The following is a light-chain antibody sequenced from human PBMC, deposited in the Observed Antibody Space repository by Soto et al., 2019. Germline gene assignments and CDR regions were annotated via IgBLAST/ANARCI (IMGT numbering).Light chain of an antibody. CDR2: GAS. Sequence: EIVLTQSPGTLSLSPGERVTLSCRASQSVSSSYLAWYQQKPGQAPRLLIYGASTRATGIPDRFSGSGSGTDFPLTISRLEPEDFAVYYCQQYSTSLPWTFGQGTKVEIK. CDR1: QSVSSSY. J-gene: IGKJ1*01. CDR3: QQYSTSLPWT. V-gene: IGKV3-20*01.